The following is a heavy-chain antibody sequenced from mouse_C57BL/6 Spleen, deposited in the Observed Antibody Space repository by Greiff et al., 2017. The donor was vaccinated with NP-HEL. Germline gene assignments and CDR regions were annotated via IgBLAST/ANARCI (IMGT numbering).Heavy chain of an antibody. J-gene: IGHJ1*03. CDR2: IHPTSGST. CDR3: ARSLVATGDWYFDF. CDR1: GYTFTSYW. Sequence: QVQLHHPGAELVKPGASVKLSCKASGYTFTSYWMHWVKQRPGQGLEWIGMIHPTSGSTNYNEKFKSKATLTVDKSSSTAYMQLSSLTSEDAAVYYCARSLVATGDWYFDFWGTGTTVTVSS. D-gene: IGHD1-1*01. V-gene: IGHV1-64*01.